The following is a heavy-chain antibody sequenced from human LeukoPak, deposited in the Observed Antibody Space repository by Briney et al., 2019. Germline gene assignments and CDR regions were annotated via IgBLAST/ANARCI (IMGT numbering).Heavy chain of an antibody. J-gene: IGHJ5*02. Sequence: ASVKVSCKASGYTFTSYYMHWVRQAPGQGLEWMGIINPSGGSTSYPQKFQGRVTMTRDTSTSIVYMELGSLRSEDTAVYYCARGYCSGGSCYGWFDPWGQGTLVTVSS. D-gene: IGHD2-15*01. V-gene: IGHV1-46*01. CDR3: ARGYCSGGSCYGWFDP. CDR2: INPSGGST. CDR1: GYTFTSYY.